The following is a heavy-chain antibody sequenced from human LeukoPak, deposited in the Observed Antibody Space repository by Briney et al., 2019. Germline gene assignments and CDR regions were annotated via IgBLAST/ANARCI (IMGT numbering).Heavy chain of an antibody. CDR3: ASLRRITIFA. J-gene: IGHJ6*02. D-gene: IGHD3-3*01. CDR2: INHSGST. V-gene: IGHV4-34*01. CDR1: GGSFSGYY. Sequence: SETLSLTCAVYGGSFSGYYWNWIRQPPGKGLEWIGEINHSGSTNYNPSLKSRVTISVDTSKNQFSLKLSSVTAADTAVYYCASLRRITIFAWGQGTTVTVSS.